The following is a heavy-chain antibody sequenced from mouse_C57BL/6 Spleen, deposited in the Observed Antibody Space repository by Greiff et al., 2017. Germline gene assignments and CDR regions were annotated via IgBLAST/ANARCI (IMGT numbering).Heavy chain of an antibody. D-gene: IGHD1-1*01. Sequence: VQLQQSGPELVKPGASVKISCKASGYAFSSSWMNWVKQRPGKGLEWIGRIYPGDGDTNYNGKFKGKATLTADNSSSTAYMQLSSLTSEDSAVYFCARDYGSSYYYAMDYWGQGTSVTASS. V-gene: IGHV1-82*01. CDR2: IYPGDGDT. CDR1: GYAFSSSW. J-gene: IGHJ4*01. CDR3: ARDYGSSYYYAMDY.